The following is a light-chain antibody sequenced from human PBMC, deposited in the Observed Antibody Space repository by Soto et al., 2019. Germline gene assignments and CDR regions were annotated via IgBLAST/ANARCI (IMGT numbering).Light chain of an antibody. CDR1: SSDVGGYNY. J-gene: IGLJ3*02. V-gene: IGLV2-14*01. CDR2: EVS. CDR3: PSYTPISTLA. Sequence: QSALTQPASVSGSPGQSITISCTGTSSDVGGYNYVSWYQQHPGKVPKLMIYEVSYRPSGVSNRFSGSKSGNTASLTISGLQAEDEADYYCPSYTPISTLAFGGGTKLTVL.